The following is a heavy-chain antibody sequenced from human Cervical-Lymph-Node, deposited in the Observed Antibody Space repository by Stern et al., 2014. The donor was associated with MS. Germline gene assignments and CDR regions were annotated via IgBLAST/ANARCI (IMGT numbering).Heavy chain of an antibody. CDR1: GGTFSSYA. D-gene: IGHD3-10*01. CDR3: ARDQRHYGSGHYAFDI. J-gene: IGHJ3*02. V-gene: IGHV1-69*01. Sequence: QMQLVQSGAEVKKPGSSVKVSCKASGGTFSSYAFSWVRQAPGQGLEWMGGIIPIIGTANYAQKFQDRVTITADDSIKTAYMEVSSLRSEDTAVYYCARDQRHYGSGHYAFDIWGQGTMVTVSS. CDR2: IIPIIGTA.